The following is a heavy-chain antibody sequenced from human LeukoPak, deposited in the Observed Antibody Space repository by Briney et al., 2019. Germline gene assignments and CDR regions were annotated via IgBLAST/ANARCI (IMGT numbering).Heavy chain of an antibody. V-gene: IGHV2-70*16. CDR1: GFSLSTSGMC. Sequence: SGPVLVKPTQTLTLTCSFSGFSLSTSGMCLSWIRQPPGKALEWLARIDWDDDKFYSPSLETRLTISKDTSKNQVVLTMTNMDPADTATYYCARTSRRTSRPKSYFDDWGQGTLVIVSS. CDR2: IDWDDDK. CDR3: ARTSRRTSRPKSYFDD. J-gene: IGHJ4*02. D-gene: IGHD2-2*01.